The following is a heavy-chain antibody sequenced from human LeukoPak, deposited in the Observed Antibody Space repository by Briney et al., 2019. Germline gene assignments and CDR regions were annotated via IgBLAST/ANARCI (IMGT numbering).Heavy chain of an antibody. V-gene: IGHV3-21*01. J-gene: IGHJ4*02. CDR2: ISRSSNYI. CDR1: GFTFSSYS. CDR3: ARGENHYGYYYFDY. D-gene: IGHD5-24*01. Sequence: PGGSLRLSCAASGFTFSSYSRNWIRQAPGKGLEWVSSISRSSNYIYYADSVKGRFTISRDNAKNSLYLRINSLRAEDTSVYYCARGENHYGYYYFDYWGQGTLVTVSS.